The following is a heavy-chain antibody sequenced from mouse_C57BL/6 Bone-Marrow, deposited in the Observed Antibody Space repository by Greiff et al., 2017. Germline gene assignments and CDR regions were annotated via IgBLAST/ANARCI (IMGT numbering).Heavy chain of an antibody. V-gene: IGHV3-6*01. J-gene: IGHJ1*03. D-gene: IGHD1-1*01. CDR2: ISYDGSN. CDR3: ARGDGSSYRYFDV. CDR1: GYSITSGYY. Sequence: EVKLQESGPGLVKPSQSLSLTCSVTGYSITSGYYWNWIRQFPGNKLEWMGYISYDGSNNYKPSLKNRISITRDTSKNQFFLKLNSVTTEDTATYYCARGDGSSYRYFDVWGTGTTVTVSS.